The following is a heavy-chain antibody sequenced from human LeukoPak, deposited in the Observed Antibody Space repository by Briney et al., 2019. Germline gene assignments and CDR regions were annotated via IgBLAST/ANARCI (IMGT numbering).Heavy chain of an antibody. CDR2: INPNSGGT. Sequence: GASVKVSCKASGYTFTGYYMHWVRQAPGQGLEWMGWINPNSGGTNYAQKFQGWVTMTRDTSISTAYMELSRLRSDDTAVYYCARDLIVVVPAAIGDYYYYMDVWGKGTTVTVSS. CDR1: GYTFTGYY. V-gene: IGHV1-2*04. CDR3: ARDLIVVVPAAIGDYYYYMDV. J-gene: IGHJ6*03. D-gene: IGHD2-2*02.